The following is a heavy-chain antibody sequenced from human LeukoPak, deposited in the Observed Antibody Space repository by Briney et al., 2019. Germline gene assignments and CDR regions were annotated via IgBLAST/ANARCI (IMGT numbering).Heavy chain of an antibody. J-gene: IGHJ5*02. D-gene: IGHD1-14*01. CDR3: ARDQGPEGWFDP. V-gene: IGHV4-59*01. CDR2: IYYSGST. CDR1: GGSISSYY. Sequence: SETLSLTCTVSGGSISSYYWSWIRQPPGKGLEWIGYIYYSGSTNYNPSLKSRVTISVDTSKNQFSLKLSSVTAADTAVHYCARDQGPEGWFDPWGQGTLVTVSS.